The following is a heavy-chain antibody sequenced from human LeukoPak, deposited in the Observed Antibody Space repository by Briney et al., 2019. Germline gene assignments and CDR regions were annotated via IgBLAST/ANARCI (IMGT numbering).Heavy chain of an antibody. CDR2: IYYSGST. CDR3: ARDRSWYSDY. J-gene: IGHJ4*02. D-gene: IGHD6-13*01. CDR1: GGSISSSSYY. V-gene: IGHV4-39*07. Sequence: PSETLSLTCTVSGGSISSSSYYWGWIRQPPGKGLEWIVSIYYSGSTYYNPSLKSRVTISVDTSKNQFSLKLSSVTAADTAVYYCARDRSWYSDYWGQGTLVTVSS.